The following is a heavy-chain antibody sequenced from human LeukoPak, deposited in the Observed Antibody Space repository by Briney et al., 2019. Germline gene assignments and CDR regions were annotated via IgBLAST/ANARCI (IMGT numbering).Heavy chain of an antibody. CDR3: ARDRTGDWYFDL. Sequence: SETLSLTCTVSGGSISSGGYYWIWIRQYSGKDLEWIGYIYYSGSTYYNPSLKSRVTISVDTSKNQFSLKLSSVTAADTAVYYCARDRTGDWYFDLWGRGTLVTVSS. CDR2: IYYSGST. V-gene: IGHV4-31*03. CDR1: GGSISSGGYY. J-gene: IGHJ2*01. D-gene: IGHD4-17*01.